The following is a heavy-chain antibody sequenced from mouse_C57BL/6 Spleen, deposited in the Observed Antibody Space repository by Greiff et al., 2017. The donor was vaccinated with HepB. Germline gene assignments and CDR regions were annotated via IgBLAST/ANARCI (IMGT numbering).Heavy chain of an antibody. V-gene: IGHV14-4*01. J-gene: IGHJ3*01. D-gene: IGHD1-1*01. Sequence: EVQLQQSGAELVRPGASVKLSCTASGFNIKDDYMHWVKQRPEQGLEWIGWIDPENGDTEYASKFQGKATITADTSTNTAYLQLSSLTSEDTAVYYCTNYYGTPFAYWGQGTLVTVSA. CDR2: IDPENGDT. CDR3: TNYYGTPFAY. CDR1: GFNIKDDY.